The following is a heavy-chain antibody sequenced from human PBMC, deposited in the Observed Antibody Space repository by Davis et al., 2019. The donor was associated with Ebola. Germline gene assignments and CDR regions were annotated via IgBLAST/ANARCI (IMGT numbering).Heavy chain of an antibody. V-gene: IGHV3-53*04. Sequence: GESLKISCVASGFRFSDYWMSWVRQAPGKGLEWVSVIYSGGSTYYADSVKGRFPISRHNSKNTLYLQMNSLRAEDTAMYYCAREDGADYGGFDPWGQGTLVTVSS. J-gene: IGHJ5*02. CDR2: IYSGGST. CDR3: AREDGADYGGFDP. D-gene: IGHD4-17*01. CDR1: GFRFSDYW.